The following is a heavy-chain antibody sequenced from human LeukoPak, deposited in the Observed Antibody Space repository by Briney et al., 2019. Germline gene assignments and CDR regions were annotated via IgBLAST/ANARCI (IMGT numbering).Heavy chain of an antibody. D-gene: IGHD5-12*01. V-gene: IGHV3-30-3*01. CDR2: ISYDGSNK. J-gene: IGHJ6*02. Sequence: GGSLRLSCAASGFTFSSYAMHWVRQAPGKGLEWVADISYDGSNKYYADSVKGRFTISRDNSKNTLYLQMNSLRAEDTAVYYCAREGIVATSYYYYYGMDVWGQGTTVTVSS. CDR3: AREGIVATSYYYYYGMDV. CDR1: GFTFSSYA.